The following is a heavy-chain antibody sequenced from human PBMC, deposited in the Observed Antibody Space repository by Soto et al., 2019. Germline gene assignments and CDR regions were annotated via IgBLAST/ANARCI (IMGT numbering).Heavy chain of an antibody. J-gene: IGHJ6*02. D-gene: IGHD3-10*01. CDR2: IYPGDSDI. CDR3: ARHGERRQQSFYYYGMDV. V-gene: IGHV5-51*01. CDR1: GYSFTSYW. Sequence: PGESLKISCKGSGYSFTSYWIGWVRQMPGKGLEWMGIIYPGDSDIRYSPSFEGQVTISADKSISTAYLQWSSLRASDTAMYHCARHGERRQQSFYYYGMDVWGQGTTVTVSS.